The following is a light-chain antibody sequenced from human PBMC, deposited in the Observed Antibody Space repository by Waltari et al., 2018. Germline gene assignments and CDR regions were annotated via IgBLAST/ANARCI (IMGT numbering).Light chain of an antibody. CDR1: NSNVGNYNL. CDR2: EGN. V-gene: IGLV2-23*03. Sequence: QSALTQPASVSGSPGQSITISCTGFNSNVGNYNLFSWYHTHPGQAPKLLIYEGNRRPSGVSNRFSGSKSDNTASLTLSGLQAEDEADYYCCSNVGSSVFFGGGTKLTVL. CDR3: CSNVGSSVF. J-gene: IGLJ2*01.